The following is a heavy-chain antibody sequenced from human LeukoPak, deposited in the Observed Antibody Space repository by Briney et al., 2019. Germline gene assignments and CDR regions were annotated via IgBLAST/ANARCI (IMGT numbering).Heavy chain of an antibody. CDR1: GFTFSDHY. CDR2: SRNKANGYTT. V-gene: IGHV3-72*01. CDR3: VRGLNPFDI. Sequence: GGSLRLSCAASGFTFSDHYMDWVRQAPGTGLEWVARSRNKANGYTTVYAASVKGRFTISRDESKNSLYLQMNSLMIEDTAVYYCVRGLNPFDIWGQGTMVTVSS. J-gene: IGHJ3*02.